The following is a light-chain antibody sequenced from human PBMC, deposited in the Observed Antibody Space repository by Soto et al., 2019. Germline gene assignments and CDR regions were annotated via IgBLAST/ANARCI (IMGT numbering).Light chain of an antibody. CDR2: DVS. J-gene: IGLJ2*01. V-gene: IGLV2-11*01. Sequence: QSALTQPRSVSGSPGQSVTISCTGTSSDVGGYNYVSWYQQHPGKAPKLMIYDVSKRPSGVPDRFSGSKSGNTASLTISGLQAEDEADYYSCSYAGSVVFGGGTKLTVL. CDR3: CSYAGSVV. CDR1: SSDVGGYNY.